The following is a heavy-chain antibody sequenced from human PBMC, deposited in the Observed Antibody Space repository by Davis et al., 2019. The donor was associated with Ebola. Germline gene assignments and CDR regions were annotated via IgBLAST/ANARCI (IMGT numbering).Heavy chain of an antibody. D-gene: IGHD2-8*01. CDR1: GGTISRYG. V-gene: IGHV1-69*13. J-gene: IGHJ5*02. Sequence: SVKVSCKASGGTISRYGISWVRQAPGQGLEWMGGIIPIFGKANSAPKFQGRVTITADESTNTAYMELSSLTTDDTAVYYCTKAAGLTLAYCTNGVCQRGWWFDPWGQGTLVTVSS. CDR3: TKAAGLTLAYCTNGVCQRGWWFDP. CDR2: IIPIFGKA.